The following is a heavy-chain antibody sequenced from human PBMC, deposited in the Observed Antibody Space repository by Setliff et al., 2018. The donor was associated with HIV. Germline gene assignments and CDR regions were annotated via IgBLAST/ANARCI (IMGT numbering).Heavy chain of an antibody. V-gene: IGHV3-7*01. Sequence: GGSLRLSCADSGFTFSRYWMSWVRQAPGKGLEWVASINQDGGQKYYVDSVKGRFTISRDNAKNSLYLQMNSLRAEDTAVYYCARDKGPNLLDYWGQGTLVTVLL. CDR3: ARDKGPNLLDY. J-gene: IGHJ4*02. CDR1: GFTFSRYW. CDR2: INQDGGQK.